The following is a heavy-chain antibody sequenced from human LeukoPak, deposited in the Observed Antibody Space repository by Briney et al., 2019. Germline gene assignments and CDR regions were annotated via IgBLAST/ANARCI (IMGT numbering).Heavy chain of an antibody. CDR2: ISGSGDST. Sequence: GGSLRLSCAASVFTFSNDLMNWVRQAPGKGREWVSGISGSGDSTYYADSVKGRFTISRDNSKNTLYLQMNSLRVEDTAAYYCAKVRAPSGWFNSDYWGQGTLVTVSS. CDR3: AKVRAPSGWFNSDY. CDR1: VFTFSNDL. J-gene: IGHJ4*02. D-gene: IGHD6-19*01. V-gene: IGHV3-23*01.